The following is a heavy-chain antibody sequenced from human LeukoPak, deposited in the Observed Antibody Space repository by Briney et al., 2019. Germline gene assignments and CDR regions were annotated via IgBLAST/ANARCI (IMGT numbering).Heavy chain of an antibody. J-gene: IGHJ5*02. CDR2: ISSSSSYI. Sequence: PGGSLRLSCAASGFTFSSYSMNWVRQAPGKGLEGVSSISSSSSYIYYADSVKGRFTISRDNAKNSLYLQMNSLRAEDTAVYYCAGVRLAAAGTWTPWGQGTLVTVSS. D-gene: IGHD6-13*01. CDR3: AGVRLAAAGTWTP. V-gene: IGHV3-21*04. CDR1: GFTFSSYS.